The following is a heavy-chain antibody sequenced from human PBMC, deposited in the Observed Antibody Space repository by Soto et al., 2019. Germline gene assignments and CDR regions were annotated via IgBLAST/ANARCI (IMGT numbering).Heavy chain of an antibody. CDR3: GRDGSSHALGFDY. D-gene: IGHD6-6*01. V-gene: IGHV4-30-2*01. J-gene: IGHJ4*02. CDR1: GGSFSSGGYS. CDR2: IYHSRST. Sequence: KTSETLSLTCAVSGGSFSSGGYSWSWIRQPPGKGLEWIVYIYHSRSTYYNPSLKRRVTIPIDRSKNPISLKLSSGTAAAPSVYDCGRDGSSHALGFDYWGQGTLVTVSS.